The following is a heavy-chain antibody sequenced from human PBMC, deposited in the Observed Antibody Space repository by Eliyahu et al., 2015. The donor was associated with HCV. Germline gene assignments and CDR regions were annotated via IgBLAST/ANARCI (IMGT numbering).Heavy chain of an antibody. CDR2: MSPNSGNT. V-gene: IGHV1-8*01. CDR3: ARAPDGRGAFDI. J-gene: IGHJ3*02. Sequence: INWVRQATGQGLEWMGWMSPNSGNTGYAQKSQGRVTMTRNTSISTAYMELSSLRSEDTAVYYCARAPDGRGAFDIWGQGTMVTVSS.